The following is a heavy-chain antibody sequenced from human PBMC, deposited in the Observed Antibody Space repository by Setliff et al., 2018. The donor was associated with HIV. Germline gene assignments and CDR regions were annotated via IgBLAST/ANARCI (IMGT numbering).Heavy chain of an antibody. Sequence: SETLSLTCAVYGGSFSGSYYWSWIRQPAGKGLEWIGRIYTSGSTNYNPSLKSRVTISVDTSKNQYSLKLTSLIAADTAVYYCARSLAYCSGGGCSSGNYYYMDVWGKGTTVTVSS. D-gene: IGHD2-15*01. V-gene: IGHV4-61*02. J-gene: IGHJ6*03. CDR1: GGSFSGSYY. CDR2: IYTSGST. CDR3: ARSLAYCSGGGCSSGNYYYMDV.